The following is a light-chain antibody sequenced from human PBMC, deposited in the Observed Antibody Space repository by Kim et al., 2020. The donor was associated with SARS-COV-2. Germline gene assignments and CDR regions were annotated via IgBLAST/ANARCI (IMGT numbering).Light chain of an antibody. CDR2: DVS. V-gene: IGLV2-14*03. Sequence: QSITISCHGTSSDVGGYNYVSLYQQHPGKAPKLMIYDVSNRPSGVSNRFSGSKSGNTASLTISGLQAEDEADYYCSSYTSSSTRVFGGGTQLTVL. J-gene: IGLJ3*02. CDR3: SSYTSSSTRV. CDR1: SSDVGGYNY.